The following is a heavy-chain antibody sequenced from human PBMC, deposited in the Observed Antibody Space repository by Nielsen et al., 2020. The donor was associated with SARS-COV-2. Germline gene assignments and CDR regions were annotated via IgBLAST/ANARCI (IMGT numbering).Heavy chain of an antibody. CDR3: ARHRFMVRGVMDY. V-gene: IGHV4-59*08. J-gene: IGHJ4*02. CDR1: GGSISSYY. CDR2: IYYSGST. D-gene: IGHD3-10*01. Sequence: SETLSLTCTVSGGSISSYYWSRIRQPPGKGLEWIGYIYYSGSTNYNPSLKSRVTISVDTSKNQFSLKLSSVTAADTAVYYCARHRFMVRGVMDYWGQGTLVTVSS.